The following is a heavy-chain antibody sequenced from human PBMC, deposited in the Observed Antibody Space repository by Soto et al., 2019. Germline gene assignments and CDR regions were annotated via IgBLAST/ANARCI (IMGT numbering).Heavy chain of an antibody. CDR1: GGSISSGGYY. V-gene: IGHV4-31*03. CDR3: AIENYDILTAYYFDD. Sequence: PSETLSLTCTVSGGSISSGGYYWSWIRQHPGKGLEWIGYIYYSGSTYYNPSLKSRVTISVDTSKNQFSLKLSSVTAADTAVYYCAIENYDILTAYYFDDWGQGTRVTVPS. CDR2: IYYSGST. J-gene: IGHJ4*02. D-gene: IGHD3-9*01.